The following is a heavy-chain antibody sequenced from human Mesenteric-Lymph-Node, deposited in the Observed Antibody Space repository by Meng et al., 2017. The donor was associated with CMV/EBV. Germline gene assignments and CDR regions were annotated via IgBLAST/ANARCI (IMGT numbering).Heavy chain of an antibody. Sequence: GGSLRLSCAASGFNFNTYALHWVRQAPGKGLEWVAVVGYDEGDEFYANSVKGRFTISRDNSENTLYLQMHRLRPEDTAVYYCARSGLRFLEWLVFDPWGQGTLVTVS. CDR2: VGYDEGDE. D-gene: IGHD3-3*01. J-gene: IGHJ5*02. CDR3: ARSGLRFLEWLVFDP. CDR1: GFNFNTYA. V-gene: IGHV3-30*01.